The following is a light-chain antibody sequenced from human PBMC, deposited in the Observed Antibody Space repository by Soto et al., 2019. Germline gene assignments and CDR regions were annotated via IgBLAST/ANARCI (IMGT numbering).Light chain of an antibody. CDR2: DAS. V-gene: IGKV3-11*01. Sequence: DIVLTQSPVTLSLSPGERATLSCRASQSVSNYLAWYQQKPGQAPRLLIYDASNMATGIPARFSGGGSGTDFTLNISSMEPEDVAVYYCQQRNRWPVTFGPGTRLEIK. CDR1: QSVSNY. CDR3: QQRNRWPVT. J-gene: IGKJ5*01.